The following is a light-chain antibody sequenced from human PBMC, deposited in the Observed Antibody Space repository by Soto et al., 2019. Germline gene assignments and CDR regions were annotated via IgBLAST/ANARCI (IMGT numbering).Light chain of an antibody. CDR2: DVS. J-gene: IGLJ1*01. CDR3: SSYTSSSTRV. CDR1: SSDVGGYNY. Sequence: QSVLTQPASVSGSPGQSITISCTGTSSDVGGYNYVPWYQQHPCKAPKLMIYDVSNRPSGVSNRFSGSKSGNTASLTISGLQAEDEADYYCSSYTSSSTRVFGTGTKLTVL. V-gene: IGLV2-14*01.